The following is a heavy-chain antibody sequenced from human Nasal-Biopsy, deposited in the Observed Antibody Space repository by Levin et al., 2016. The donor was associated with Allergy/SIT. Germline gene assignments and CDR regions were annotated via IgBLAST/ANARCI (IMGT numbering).Heavy chain of an antibody. D-gene: IGHD5-24*01. J-gene: IGHJ4*02. CDR2: ISNSGST. CDR1: GVSVSSETYY. Sequence: SETLSLTCTVSGVSVSSETYYWGWIRQPPGKGLEFIGYISNSGSTNYNPSLKSRVTISIDTSKNQISLRLTSVTAADTAFYYCARDRRARDGYNYDFWGQGTLVTVSS. V-gene: IGHV4-61*01. CDR3: ARDRRARDGYNYDF.